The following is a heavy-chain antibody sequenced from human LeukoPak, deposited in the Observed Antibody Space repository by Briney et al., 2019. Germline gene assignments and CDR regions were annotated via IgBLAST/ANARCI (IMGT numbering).Heavy chain of an antibody. V-gene: IGHV1-8*01. CDR3: ARAPSRRDGYNRAFDI. Sequence: ASVKVSCKASGYTFTSYDINWVRQATGQGLEWMGWMNPNSGNTGYAQKFQGRVTMTRNTSISTAYMELSSLRSEDTAVYYCARAPSRRDGYNRAFDIWGQGTMVTVSS. CDR1: GYTFTSYD. CDR2: MNPNSGNT. J-gene: IGHJ3*02. D-gene: IGHD5-24*01.